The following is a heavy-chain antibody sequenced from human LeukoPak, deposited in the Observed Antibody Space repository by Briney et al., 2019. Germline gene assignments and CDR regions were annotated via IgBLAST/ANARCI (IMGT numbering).Heavy chain of an antibody. J-gene: IGHJ2*01. CDR3: AKDRMVGASYWYFDL. CDR2: ISSSGSGDNT. Sequence: GGSLRLSCAASGVTLSTYAMSWARQAPGKGLEWVSGISSSGSGDNTYYADSVKGRFTISRDSSKNTLFLHMNTLRAEDTAIYYCAKDRMVGASYWYFDLWGRGTLVTVSS. D-gene: IGHD1-26*01. CDR1: GVTLSTYA. V-gene: IGHV3-23*01.